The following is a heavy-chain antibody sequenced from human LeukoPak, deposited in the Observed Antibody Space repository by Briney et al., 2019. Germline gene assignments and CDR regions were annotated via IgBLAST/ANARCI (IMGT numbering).Heavy chain of an antibody. J-gene: IGHJ2*01. CDR2: INHSGST. CDR1: GGSFSGYY. V-gene: IGHV4-34*01. Sequence: PSETLSLTCAVYGGSFSGYYWSWIRQPPGKGLEWIGEINHSGSTNYNPSLKSRVTISVDTSKNQFSLKLSSVTAADTAVYYCARGHYGYGDYAWYFDPWGRGTLVTVSS. CDR3: ARGHYGYGDYAWYFDP. D-gene: IGHD4-17*01.